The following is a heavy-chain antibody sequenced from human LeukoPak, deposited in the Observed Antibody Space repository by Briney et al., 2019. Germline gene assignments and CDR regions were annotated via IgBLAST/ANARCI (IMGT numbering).Heavy chain of an antibody. D-gene: IGHD5-24*01. CDR3: AKDGPDGYNLPVRDRDY. CDR1: GFTFSSYG. J-gene: IGHJ4*02. V-gene: IGHV3-30*18. Sequence: PGRSLRLSCAASGFTFSSYGMHWVRQAPGKGLEWVAVISYDGSNKYYADSVKGRFTISRDNSKKTLYLQMNSLRAEDTAVYYCAKDGPDGYNLPVRDRDYWAQGTLVTVSS. CDR2: ISYDGSNK.